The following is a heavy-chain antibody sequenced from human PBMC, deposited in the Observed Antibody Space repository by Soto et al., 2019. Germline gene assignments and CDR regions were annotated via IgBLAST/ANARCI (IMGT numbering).Heavy chain of an antibody. D-gene: IGHD4-17*01. Sequence: QVQLRESGPGLVRPSETLSLTCTVSGGSITGYYWSWIRQPPGKGLEWIGYIYDSGTTTYNAALKSLVTISADTSKNKFSLNLRSVTAADTAVYYCARRNYGEEGYFFDFWGQGLLVTVSS. CDR2: IYDSGTT. V-gene: IGHV4-59*08. CDR1: GGSITGYY. CDR3: ARRNYGEEGYFFDF. J-gene: IGHJ4*02.